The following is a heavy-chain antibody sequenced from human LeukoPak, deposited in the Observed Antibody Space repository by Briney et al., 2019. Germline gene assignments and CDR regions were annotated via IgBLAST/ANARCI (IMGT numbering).Heavy chain of an antibody. CDR2: IYSAGTT. CDR1: EFTVSSNY. Sequence: GGSLRLSCAASEFTVSSNYMSWVRQAPGKGLEWVSIIYSAGTTYYADSVKGRFTISRDNSKNTLYLQMNSLTAEDTAVYYCASLGYWGQGTLVTVSS. V-gene: IGHV3-66*01. CDR3: ASLGY. J-gene: IGHJ4*02.